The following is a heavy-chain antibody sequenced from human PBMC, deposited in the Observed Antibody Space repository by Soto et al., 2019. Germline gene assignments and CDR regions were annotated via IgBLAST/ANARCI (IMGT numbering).Heavy chain of an antibody. Sequence: TSETLSLTCTVSGGSISSSSYYWGWIRQPPGKGLEWIGSIYYSGSTYYNPSLKSRVTISVDTSKNQFSLKLSSVTAADTAVYYCARHRITIFGVVNKEFDYWGQGTLVTVSS. V-gene: IGHV4-39*01. D-gene: IGHD3-3*01. CDR1: GGSISSSSYY. J-gene: IGHJ4*02. CDR3: ARHRITIFGVVNKEFDY. CDR2: IYYSGST.